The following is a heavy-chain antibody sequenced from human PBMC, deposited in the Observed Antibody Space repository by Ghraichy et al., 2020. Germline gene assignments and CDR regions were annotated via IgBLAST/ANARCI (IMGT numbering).Heavy chain of an antibody. V-gene: IGHV3-7*03. J-gene: IGHJ3*01. CDR3: VIESVCVDPVVMDCAFDF. Sequence: GGSLRLSCAASGFTFDRHYMSWVRQAPGKGLEWVANIKQHGNEQYYVDSVKGRFTVSRDNANNLLYLQMNSLRAEDTAVYYCVIESVCVDPVVMDCAFDFWGQGTMVTVSS. CDR2: IKQHGNEQ. D-gene: IGHD5-18*01. CDR1: GFTFDRHY.